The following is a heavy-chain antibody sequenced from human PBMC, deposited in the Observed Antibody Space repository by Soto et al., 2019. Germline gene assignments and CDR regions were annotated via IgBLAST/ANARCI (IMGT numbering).Heavy chain of an antibody. V-gene: IGHV3-30-3*01. J-gene: IGHJ4*02. Sequence: HPGGSLRLSCAASGFTFSSYAMHWVRQAPGKGLEWVAVISYDGSNKYYADSVKGRFTISRDNSKNTLYLQMNSLRAEDTAVYYCARSSLDYPLDYWGQGTLVTVSS. CDR1: GFTFSSYA. D-gene: IGHD4-17*01. CDR2: ISYDGSNK. CDR3: ARSSLDYPLDY.